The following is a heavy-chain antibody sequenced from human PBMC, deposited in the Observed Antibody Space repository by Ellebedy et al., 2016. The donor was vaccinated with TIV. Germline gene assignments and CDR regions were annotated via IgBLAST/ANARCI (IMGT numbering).Heavy chain of an antibody. J-gene: IGHJ6*02. CDR3: ARDRQWLVEYYYYGMDV. D-gene: IGHD6-19*01. CDR1: GYTFTGYY. CDR2: INPNSGGT. V-gene: IGHV1-2*02. Sequence: ASVKVSXXASGYTFTGYYMHWVRQAPGQGLEWMGWINPNSGGTNYAQKLQGRVTMTTDTSTSTAYMELRSLRSDDTAVYYCARDRQWLVEYYYYGMDVWGQGTTVTVSS.